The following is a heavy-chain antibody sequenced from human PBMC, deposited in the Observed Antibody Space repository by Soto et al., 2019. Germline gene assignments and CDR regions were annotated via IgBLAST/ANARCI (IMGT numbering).Heavy chain of an antibody. CDR1: GGSISSGGYY. J-gene: IGHJ4*02. CDR3: ARADHYCSSTSCPLFDY. Sequence: SETLSLTCTVSGGSISSGGYYWSWIRQHPGKGLEWIGYIYYSGSTYYNPSLKSRVTISVDTSKNQFSLKLSSVTAADTAVYYCARADHYCSSTSCPLFDYWGQGTLVTVSS. CDR2: IYYSGST. V-gene: IGHV4-31*03. D-gene: IGHD2-2*01.